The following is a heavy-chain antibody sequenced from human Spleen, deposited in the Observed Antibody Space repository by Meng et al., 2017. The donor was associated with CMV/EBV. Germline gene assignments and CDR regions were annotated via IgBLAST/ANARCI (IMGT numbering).Heavy chain of an antibody. CDR2: IYYSVST. CDR3: AREGSSNWFDP. V-gene: IGHV4-31*03. D-gene: IGHD6-6*01. CDR1: GGSISSDSYS. Sequence: CTVAGGSISSDSYSSSWIRQHPGKGLEWIGYIYYSVSTYYNPSLKSRVTISVDTSKNQFSLNLSSVTAADTAVYYCAREGSSNWFDPWGQGTLVPSPQ. J-gene: IGHJ5*02.